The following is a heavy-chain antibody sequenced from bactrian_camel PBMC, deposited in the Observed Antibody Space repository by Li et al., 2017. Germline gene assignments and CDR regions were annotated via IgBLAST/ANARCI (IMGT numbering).Heavy chain of an antibody. Sequence: HVQLVESGGGLVQPGGSLRLSCTGSFYSSNCEAWFRQTPGKQREGVAAFSTTANGNPYFADSVKGRFTISKDNVKNTVFLQMNYLKPEDTAMYVCAINPDYGYCSDGAWAYTRWGQGTQVTVS. CDR1: GSFYSSNC. CDR2: FSTTANGNP. D-gene: IGHD5*01. V-gene: IGHV3S53*01. CDR3: AINPDYGYCSDGAWAYTR. J-gene: IGHJ4*01.